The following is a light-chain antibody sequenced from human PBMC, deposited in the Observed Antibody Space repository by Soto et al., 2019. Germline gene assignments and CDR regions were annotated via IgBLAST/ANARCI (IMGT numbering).Light chain of an antibody. CDR2: GTS. CDR3: HNYDSWPPCP. Sequence: IVITQAPATLSVRPGERATLSCTASQSVGWSLAWYQSLPGQAPRLISYGTSGRAPGIRVTFSVSGPGTEFTLTTRTLQSEDFAIYYYHNYDSWPPCPLGQVTKM. V-gene: IGKV3-15*01. CDR1: QSVGWS. J-gene: IGKJ2*01.